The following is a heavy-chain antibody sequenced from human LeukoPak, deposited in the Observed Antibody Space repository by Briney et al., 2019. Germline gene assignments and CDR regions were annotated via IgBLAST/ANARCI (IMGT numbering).Heavy chain of an antibody. CDR2: INHSGST. D-gene: IGHD1-26*01. V-gene: IGHV4-34*01. J-gene: IGHJ6*02. CDR1: GGSISGYY. CDR3: ARGGWEYGMDV. Sequence: SETLSLTCTVSGGSISGYYWSWIRQPPGKGLEWIGEINHSGSTNYNPSLKSRVTISVDTSKNQFSLKLSSVTAADTAVYYCARGGWEYGMDVWGQGTTVTVSS.